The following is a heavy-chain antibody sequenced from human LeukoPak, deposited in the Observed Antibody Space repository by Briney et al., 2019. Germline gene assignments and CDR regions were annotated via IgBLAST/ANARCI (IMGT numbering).Heavy chain of an antibody. CDR2: VNTGGGYT. CDR3: AKNVGGCSGGSCYSGFDD. CDR1: GVTFSKYV. D-gene: IGHD2-15*01. Sequence: GGSLRLSCAVSGVTFSKYVMSWVRQAPGKGLEWVSGVNTGGGYTYYADSVKGRFTISRDNSRNTLYLQMNSLRAEDAALYYCAKNVGGCSGGSCYSGFDDWGQGTLVAVSS. V-gene: IGHV3-23*01. J-gene: IGHJ4*02.